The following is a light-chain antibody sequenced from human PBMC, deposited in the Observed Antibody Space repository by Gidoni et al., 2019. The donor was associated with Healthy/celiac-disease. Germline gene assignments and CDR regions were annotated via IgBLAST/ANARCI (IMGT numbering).Light chain of an antibody. CDR2: AVS. CDR1: SSDVGGYNY. Sequence: QSALTQPRSVSGSPGQSVTISCTGTSSDVGGYNYVSWYQQHPGKAPKLMIYAVSTPPSWVPDRFSGSKSGNTASLTISWLQAEDEADYYCCSYAGSYTFVVFGGGTKLTVL. CDR3: CSYAGSYTFVV. V-gene: IGLV2-11*01. J-gene: IGLJ2*01.